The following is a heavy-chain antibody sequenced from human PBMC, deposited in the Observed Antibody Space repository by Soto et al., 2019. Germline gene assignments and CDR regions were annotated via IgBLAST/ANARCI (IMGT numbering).Heavy chain of an antibody. CDR1: GGSISSYY. Sequence: SETLSLTCTVSGGSISSYYWSWIRQPPGKGLEWIGYIYYSGSTNYNPSLKSRVTISVDTSKNQFSLKLSSVTAADTAVYYCARLWEGFGELLAFDYWGQGTLVTVSS. CDR2: IYYSGST. D-gene: IGHD3-10*01. V-gene: IGHV4-59*01. CDR3: ARLWEGFGELLAFDY. J-gene: IGHJ4*02.